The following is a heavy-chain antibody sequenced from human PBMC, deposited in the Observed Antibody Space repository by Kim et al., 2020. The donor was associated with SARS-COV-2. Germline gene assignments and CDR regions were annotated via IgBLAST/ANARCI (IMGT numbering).Heavy chain of an antibody. D-gene: IGHD3-16*02. V-gene: IGHV3-33*08. CDR1: GFTFSSYG. CDR3: ARDSGGLGELSLHFDY. J-gene: IGHJ4*02. CDR2: IWYDGSNK. Sequence: GGSLRLSCAASGFTFSSYGMHWVRQAPGKGLEWVAVIWYDGSNKYYADSVKGRFTISRDNSKNTLYLQMNSLRAEDTAVYYCARDSGGLGELSLHFDYWGQGTLVTVSS.